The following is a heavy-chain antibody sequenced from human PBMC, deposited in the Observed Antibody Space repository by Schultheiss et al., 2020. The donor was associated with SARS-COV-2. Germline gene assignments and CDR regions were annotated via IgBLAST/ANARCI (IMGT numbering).Heavy chain of an antibody. J-gene: IGHJ2*01. CDR1: GGSISSYY. V-gene: IGHV4-4*07. Sequence: SETLSLTCTVSGGSISSYYWSWIRQPAGKGLEWIGRIYTSGSTYYNPSLKSRVTISVDTSKNQFSLKLSSVTAADTAVYYCARSKQQLGYWYFDLWGRGTLVTVSS. CDR2: IYTSGST. D-gene: IGHD6-13*01. CDR3: ARSKQQLGYWYFDL.